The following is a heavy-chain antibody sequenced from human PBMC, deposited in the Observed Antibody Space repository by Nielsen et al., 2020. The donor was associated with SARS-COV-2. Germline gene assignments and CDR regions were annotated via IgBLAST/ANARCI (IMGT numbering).Heavy chain of an antibody. CDR2: INHSGST. V-gene: IGHV4-34*01. J-gene: IGHJ4*02. CDR3: ARWTTVTLFDY. D-gene: IGHD4-11*01. CDR1: GGSFSGYY. Sequence: SEILSLTCAVYGGSFSGYYWSWIRQPPGKGLEWIGEINHSGSTNYNPSLKSRVTISVDTSKNQFSLKLSSVTAADTAVYYCARWTTVTLFDYWGQGTLVTVSS.